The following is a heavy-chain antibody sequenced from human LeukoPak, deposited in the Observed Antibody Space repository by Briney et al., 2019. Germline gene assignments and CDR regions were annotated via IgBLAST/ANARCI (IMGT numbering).Heavy chain of an antibody. V-gene: IGHV3-33*06. Sequence: GGSLTLSCAASGFIFTEYGFHWVREAPGKGLEWVAAIWSDATNMFYGNSVKGRFFIQRDDYQNTVYLEMSSLRAEDTAVYYCAKDAQRGFDYSNSFQYWGQGSLVTVSS. J-gene: IGHJ4*02. CDR1: GFIFTEYG. CDR3: AKDAQRGFDYSNSFQY. CDR2: IWSDATNM. D-gene: IGHD4-11*01.